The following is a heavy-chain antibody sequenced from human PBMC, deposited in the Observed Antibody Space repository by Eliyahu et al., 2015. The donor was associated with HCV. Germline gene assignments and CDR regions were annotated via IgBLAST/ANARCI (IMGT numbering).Heavy chain of an antibody. CDR2: A. J-gene: IGHJ6*02. D-gene: IGHD6-6*01. Sequence: ANYAQKFQGRVTITADESTSTAYMELSSLTSEDTAVYYCASNLISSSSHYYYGMDVWGQGTTVTVSS. CDR3: ASNLISSSSHYYYGMDV. V-gene: IGHV1-69*01.